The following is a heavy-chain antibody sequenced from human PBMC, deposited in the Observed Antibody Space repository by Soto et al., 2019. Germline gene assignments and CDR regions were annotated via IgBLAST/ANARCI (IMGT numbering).Heavy chain of an antibody. CDR1: GYTFTSYD. CDR3: ARERTGTTSMDV. J-gene: IGHJ6*02. D-gene: IGHD1-1*01. CDR2: MNPNSGNT. V-gene: IGHV1-8*01. Sequence: QVQLVQSGAEVKKPGASVKVSCKASGYTFTSYDINWVRQATGQGLEWMGWMNPNSGNTGYAQKFRGRVTMTRNTSISTAYMQLSSLRSEDTAVYYCARERTGTTSMDVWGQGTTVTVSS.